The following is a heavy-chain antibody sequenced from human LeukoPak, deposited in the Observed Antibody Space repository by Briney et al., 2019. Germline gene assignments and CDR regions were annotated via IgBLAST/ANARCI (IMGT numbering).Heavy chain of an antibody. CDR2: ISYDGSNK. Sequence: GGSLRLSCAASGFTFSSYGMHWVRQAPGKGLEWVAVISYDGSNKSYADSVKGRFTISRDNSKNTLYLQMNSLRAEDTAVYYCANTKYYYDSSGSWAFDIWGQGTMVTVSS. V-gene: IGHV3-30*18. CDR3: ANTKYYYDSSGSWAFDI. CDR1: GFTFSSYG. D-gene: IGHD3-22*01. J-gene: IGHJ3*02.